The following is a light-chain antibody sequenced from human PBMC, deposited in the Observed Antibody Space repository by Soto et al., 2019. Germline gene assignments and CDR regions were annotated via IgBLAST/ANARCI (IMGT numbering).Light chain of an antibody. V-gene: IGLV2-14*01. J-gene: IGLJ3*02. CDR1: NTDVGGYDR. Sequence: QSALTQPASVSGSHGQSITISCIGTNTDVGGYDRVSWYQHHPGKAPKMVIFEVYNRPSGISDRFSGSKSADTASLTISGLQAEDEADYYCISYIPSTTAHRVFVGGTKLAVL. CDR3: ISYIPSTTAHRV. CDR2: EVY.